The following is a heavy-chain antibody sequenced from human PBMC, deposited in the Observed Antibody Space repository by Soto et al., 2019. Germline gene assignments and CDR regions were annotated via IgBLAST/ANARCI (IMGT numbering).Heavy chain of an antibody. D-gene: IGHD6-13*01. CDR2: ISGGGGST. V-gene: IGHV3-23*01. CDR3: ARDSGFSSSWYIGDY. J-gene: IGHJ4*02. Sequence: GGSLRLSCTASGFNFNIYAMVWVRQAPGKGLEWVSAISGGGGSTYYADSVKGRFTLSRDNSKTTVYLQMNNLRAEDTAIYYCARDSGFSSSWYIGDYWGQGTPVTVSS. CDR1: GFNFNIYA.